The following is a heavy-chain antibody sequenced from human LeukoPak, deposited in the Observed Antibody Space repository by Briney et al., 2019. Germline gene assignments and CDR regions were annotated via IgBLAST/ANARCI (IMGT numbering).Heavy chain of an antibody. V-gene: IGHV3-48*03. CDR1: GFTFSSYE. CDR3: ARVRFYDRTGFDY. D-gene: IGHD3-22*01. CDR2: ISSSGSTI. J-gene: IGHJ4*02. Sequence: GGSLRLSCAASGFTFSSYEMNWVRQAPGKGLEWVSYISSSGSTIYYADSVKGRFTISRDNAKNSLYLQMNSLRAEDTAVYYCARVRFYDRTGFDYWGQGTLVTVSS.